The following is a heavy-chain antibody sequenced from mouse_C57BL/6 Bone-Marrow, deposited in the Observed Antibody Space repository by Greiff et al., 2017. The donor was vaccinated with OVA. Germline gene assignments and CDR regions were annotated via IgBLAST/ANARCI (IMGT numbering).Heavy chain of an antibody. CDR3: ASYDGYFYYAMDY. Sequence: VKLQQPGAELVNPGASVKMSCKASGYTFTSYWITWVKQRPGQGLEWIGDIYPGSGSTNYNEKFKSKATLTVDTSSSTAYMQLSSLTSEDSAVYYCASYDGYFYYAMDYWGQGTSVTVSS. V-gene: IGHV1-55*01. CDR1: GYTFTSYW. D-gene: IGHD2-3*01. J-gene: IGHJ4*01. CDR2: IYPGSGST.